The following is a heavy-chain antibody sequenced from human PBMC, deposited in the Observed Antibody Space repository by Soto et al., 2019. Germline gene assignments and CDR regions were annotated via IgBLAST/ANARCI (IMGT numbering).Heavy chain of an antibody. CDR1: GGSISSSNW. CDR2: SYHSGNT. V-gene: IGHV4-4*02. Sequence: QVKLQESGPGLVKPSGTLSLTCAVSGGSISSSNWWSWVRQPPGKGLEGIGESYHSGNTNDNPSLKSRVTMAVAKSRNQFSIKLSSVTAADTAVYYCARRWGEGRVDYWGQGTLVTVSS. CDR3: ARRWGEGRVDY. J-gene: IGHJ4*02. D-gene: IGHD3-10*01.